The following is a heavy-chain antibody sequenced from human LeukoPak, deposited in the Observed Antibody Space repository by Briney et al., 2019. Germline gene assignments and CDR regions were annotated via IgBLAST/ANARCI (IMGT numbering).Heavy chain of an antibody. V-gene: IGHV3-30*04. CDR1: GFTFSSYA. CDR3: ARDDYGGTLDY. D-gene: IGHD4-23*01. Sequence: GGSLRLSCAASGFTFSSYAMHWVRQAPGKGLEWVAVISYDGSNKYYADSVKGRFTISRDNSKNSLYLQMNSLRAEDTALYYCARDDYGGTLDYWGQGTLVTVSS. CDR2: ISYDGSNK. J-gene: IGHJ4*02.